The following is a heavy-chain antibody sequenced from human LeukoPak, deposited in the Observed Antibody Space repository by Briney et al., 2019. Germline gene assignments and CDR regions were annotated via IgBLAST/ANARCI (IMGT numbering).Heavy chain of an antibody. CDR1: GGTFSSYA. Sequence: SVKASFKASGGTFSSYAISWVRQAPGQGLEWMGRIIPILGIANYAQKFQGRVTITADKSTSTAYMELSSLRSEDTAVYHCARISSGSGSPADYWGQGTLVTVSS. V-gene: IGHV1-69*04. J-gene: IGHJ4*02. CDR3: ARISSGSGSPADY. D-gene: IGHD3-10*01. CDR2: IIPILGIA.